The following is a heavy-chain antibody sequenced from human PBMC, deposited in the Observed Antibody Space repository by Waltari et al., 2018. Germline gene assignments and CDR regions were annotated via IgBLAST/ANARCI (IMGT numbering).Heavy chain of an antibody. Sequence: EVQLLESGGGLVQPGGFLRLSCAASGFTFSSYAMSWVRQAPGKGLEWVSAISGSGGSTYYADSVKGRFTISRDNSKNTLYLQMNSLRAEDTAVYYCAKADYYDSSGYYYVRDTPLNFDYWGQGTLVTVSS. CDR2: ISGSGGST. D-gene: IGHD3-22*01. CDR3: AKADYYDSSGYYYVRDTPLNFDY. CDR1: GFTFSSYA. V-gene: IGHV3-23*01. J-gene: IGHJ4*02.